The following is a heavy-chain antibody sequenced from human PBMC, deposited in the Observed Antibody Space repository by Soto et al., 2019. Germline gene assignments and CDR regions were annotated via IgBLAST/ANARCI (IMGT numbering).Heavy chain of an antibody. CDR2: ISSSSSYI. D-gene: IGHD2-8*01. Sequence: EVQLVESGGGLVKPGGSLRLSCAASGFTFSSYSMNWVRQAPGKGLEWVSSISSSSSYIYYASSVKGRFTISTDNAKNSLYLQMNSLRAEDTAVYYCARGLMVYAAFDYWGQGTLVTVSS. J-gene: IGHJ4*02. V-gene: IGHV3-21*01. CDR3: ARGLMVYAAFDY. CDR1: GFTFSSYS.